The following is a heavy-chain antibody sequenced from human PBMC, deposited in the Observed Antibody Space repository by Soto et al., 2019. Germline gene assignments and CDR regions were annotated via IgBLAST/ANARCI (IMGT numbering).Heavy chain of an antibody. CDR3: ARRGYCSSTSCYTDYYMDV. V-gene: IGHV5-51*01. D-gene: IGHD2-2*02. J-gene: IGHJ6*03. CDR1: GYSFTSYW. Sequence: GESLKISCKGSGYSFTSYWIGWVRQMPGKGLEWMGITYPGDSDTRYSPSFQGQVTISADKSISTAYLQWSSLKASDTAMYYCARRGYCSSTSCYTDYYMDVWGKGTTVTVSS. CDR2: TYPGDSDT.